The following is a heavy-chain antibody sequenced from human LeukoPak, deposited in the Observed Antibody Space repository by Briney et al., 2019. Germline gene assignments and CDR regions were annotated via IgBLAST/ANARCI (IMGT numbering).Heavy chain of an antibody. CDR2: IYYCGGT. Sequence: SETLSLTCTVSGGSISSYYWTWLRQPPGKGLGLEWIGYIYYCGGTNYNPSLKSRVTISIDTSKNQVSLKLSSVTAADTAVYYCARLWDSSSSLDYWGQGTLVTVSS. J-gene: IGHJ4*02. V-gene: IGHV4-59*08. CDR1: GGSISSYY. D-gene: IGHD6-6*01. CDR3: ARLWDSSSSLDY.